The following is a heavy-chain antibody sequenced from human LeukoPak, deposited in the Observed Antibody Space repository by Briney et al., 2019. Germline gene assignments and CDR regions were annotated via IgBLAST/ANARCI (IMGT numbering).Heavy chain of an antibody. V-gene: IGHV3-20*04. D-gene: IGHD2-2*01. CDR2: INWNGGST. J-gene: IGHJ6*03. CDR1: GFTFSSYS. Sequence: GGSLRLSCAASGFTFSSYSMNWVRQAPGKGLEWVSGINWNGGSTGYADSVKGRFTISRDNAKNSLYLQMNSLRAEDTALYYCASFSSNYYYYYMDVWGKGTTVTVSS. CDR3: ASFSSNYYYYYMDV.